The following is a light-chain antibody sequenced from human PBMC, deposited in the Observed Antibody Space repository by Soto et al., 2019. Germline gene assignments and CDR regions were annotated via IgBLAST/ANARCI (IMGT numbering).Light chain of an antibody. V-gene: IGKV3-20*01. CDR3: QQYGSSPRT. Sequence: EVMLTQSPGTLSLSPGERATLSCRASQSIFSNYLAWYQQQSGQAPSLLIHGASNTATGIPDRFSGSGSGTDFTITISRLEPEVVAVYYWQQYGSSPRTFGQGTKVEFK. J-gene: IGKJ1*01. CDR2: GAS. CDR1: QSIFSNY.